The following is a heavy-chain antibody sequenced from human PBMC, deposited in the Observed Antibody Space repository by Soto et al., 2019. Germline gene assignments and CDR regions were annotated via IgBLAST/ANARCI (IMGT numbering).Heavy chain of an antibody. D-gene: IGHD7-27*01. Sequence: GGSLRLSCAASGFTFSTYAMIWVRQAPGKGLEWVSRIGNSGGNTFYADSVKGRFTTSRDNSKNTLFLEMNSLKAEDTAVYYCARSPLGDYWGQGTQVTVSS. V-gene: IGHV3-23*01. CDR2: IGNSGGNT. CDR3: ARSPLGDY. CDR1: GFTFSTYA. J-gene: IGHJ4*02.